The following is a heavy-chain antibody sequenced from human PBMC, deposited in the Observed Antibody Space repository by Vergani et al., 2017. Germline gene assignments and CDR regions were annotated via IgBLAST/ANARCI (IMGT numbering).Heavy chain of an antibody. CDR2: ISGSGGST. J-gene: IGHJ4*02. V-gene: IGHV3-23*01. CDR3: AKGLSSGWPAFDD. D-gene: IGHD6-19*01. Sequence: EVQLLESGGGLVQPGGSLRLSCAASGCTFSSYAMSWVRQAAGKGLEWVSAISGSGGSTYYADSVKGRFTISRDNSKNTLYLQMNSLIAEDTAVYYCAKGLSSGWPAFDDWGQGTLVTVSS. CDR1: GCTFSSYA.